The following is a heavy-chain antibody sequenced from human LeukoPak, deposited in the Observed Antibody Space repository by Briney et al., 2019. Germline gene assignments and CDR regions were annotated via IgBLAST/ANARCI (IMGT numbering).Heavy chain of an antibody. CDR2: ISYDGSNK. CDR3: ARDSFYDRRYFDY. CDR1: GFTFSSYA. J-gene: IGHJ4*02. D-gene: IGHD5/OR15-5a*01. V-gene: IGHV3-30*04. Sequence: SGGSLRLSCAASGFTFSSYAMHWVRQAPGKGLEWVAVISYDGSNKYYADSVKGRFTISRDNSKNTLYLQMNSLRAEDTAVYYCARDSFYDRRYFDYWGQGTLVTVSS.